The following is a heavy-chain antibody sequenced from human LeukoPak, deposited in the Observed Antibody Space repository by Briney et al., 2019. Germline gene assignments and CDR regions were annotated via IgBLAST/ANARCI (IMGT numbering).Heavy chain of an antibody. CDR2: INPSGGST. CDR3: ARFSYCSGGSCYERSDY. Sequence: ASVKVSCKASEYTFNNYYMHWVRQAPGQGLEWMGIINPSGGSTSYAQKFQGRVTMTRDTSISTAYMELSRLRSDDTAVYYCARFSYCSGGSCYERSDYWGQGTLVTVSS. CDR1: EYTFNNYY. D-gene: IGHD2-15*01. V-gene: IGHV1-46*02. J-gene: IGHJ4*02.